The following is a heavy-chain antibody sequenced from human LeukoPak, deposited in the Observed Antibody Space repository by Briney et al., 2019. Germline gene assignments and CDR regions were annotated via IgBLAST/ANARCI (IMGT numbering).Heavy chain of an antibody. J-gene: IGHJ4*02. V-gene: IGHV3-53*01. CDR2: IYSGGST. CDR1: GFTVSRNY. D-gene: IGHD6-19*01. CDR3: ARVISSGWWADY. Sequence: GGSLRLSCAASGFTVSRNYMSWVRQAPGKGLERVSVIYSGGSTYYADSVKGRFTISRDNSKNTLYLQMNSLRAEDTAVYYCARVISSGWWADYWGQGTLATVSP.